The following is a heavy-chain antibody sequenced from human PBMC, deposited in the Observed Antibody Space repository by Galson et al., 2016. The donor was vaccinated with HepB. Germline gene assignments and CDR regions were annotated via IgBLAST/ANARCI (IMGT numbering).Heavy chain of an antibody. CDR1: GYTFTDYY. CDR3: ARSSNYCSSTTCYGYYYYGMDV. CDR2: INPNSGGT. D-gene: IGHD2-2*01. J-gene: IGHJ6*02. Sequence: SVKVSCKASGYTFTDYYMHWVRQAPGQGLEWMGWINPNSGGTNYAQKFQGWVTMTRDTSISTAYMELSRLRSDDTAVYYCARSSNYCSSTTCYGYYYYGMDVGGQGTTVTVSS. V-gene: IGHV1-2*04.